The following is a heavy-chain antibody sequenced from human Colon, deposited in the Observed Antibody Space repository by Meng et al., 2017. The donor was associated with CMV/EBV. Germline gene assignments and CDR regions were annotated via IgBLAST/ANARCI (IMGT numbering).Heavy chain of an antibody. D-gene: IGHD3-10*01. Sequence: SWVASGFTFSSYEMNWVRQAPGKGLEWVAYITNRGGTIYYADSVKGRFTISRDNAKNSLFLQMNSLRAEDTAVYYCARDSLKSSPFGDFDYWGQGTPVTVSS. CDR1: GFTFSSYE. CDR3: ARDSLKSSPFGDFDY. J-gene: IGHJ4*02. CDR2: ITNRGGTI. V-gene: IGHV3-48*03.